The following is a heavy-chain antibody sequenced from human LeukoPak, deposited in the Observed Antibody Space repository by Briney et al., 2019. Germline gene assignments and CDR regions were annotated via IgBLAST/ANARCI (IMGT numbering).Heavy chain of an antibody. CDR2: RYHSGNT. D-gene: IGHD2-21*01. Sequence: SETLSLTCTVSGYSISDGYYWGWIRRPPGKGLEWIGSRYHSGNTYNNPSLKGRVTVSVDTSKNQFSLKLTSVTAADTAVYYCACIHPGSWFDSWGQGTLVTVSS. CDR1: GYSISDGYY. CDR3: ACIHPGSWFDS. J-gene: IGHJ5*01. V-gene: IGHV4-38-2*02.